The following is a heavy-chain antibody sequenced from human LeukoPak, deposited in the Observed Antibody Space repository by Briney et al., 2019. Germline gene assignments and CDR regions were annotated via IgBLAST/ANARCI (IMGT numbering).Heavy chain of an antibody. CDR2: IYYSGST. CDR3: ARESGRATQGDDAFDI. Sequence: SETLSLTFTVSGGSISSYYWSWIRQPPGKGLEWIGYIYYSGSTNYNPSLKSRVTISVDTSKNQFSLKLSSVTAADTAVYCCARESGRATQGDDAFDIWGQGTMVTVSS. V-gene: IGHV4-59*01. D-gene: IGHD1-26*01. J-gene: IGHJ3*02. CDR1: GGSISSYY.